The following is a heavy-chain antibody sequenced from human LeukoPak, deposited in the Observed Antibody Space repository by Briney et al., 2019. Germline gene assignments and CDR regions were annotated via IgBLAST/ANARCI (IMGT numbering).Heavy chain of an antibody. CDR3: ARHRAYDSGTYYRWFDP. CDR1: GGSISSFY. D-gene: IGHD3-22*01. V-gene: IGHV4-59*08. J-gene: IGHJ5*02. CDR2: SHGNGDT. Sequence: SETLSLTCTVSGGSISSFYWSWIWQPPGMGLEWIGYSHGNGDTNYNPSLKSRVTISVDTSKNQCSLKLTSVTAADTAVYYCARHRAYDSGTYYRWFDPWGPGTLVTVSS.